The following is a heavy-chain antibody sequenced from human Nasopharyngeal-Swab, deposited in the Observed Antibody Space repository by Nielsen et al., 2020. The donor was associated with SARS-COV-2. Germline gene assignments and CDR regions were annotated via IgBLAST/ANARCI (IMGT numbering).Heavy chain of an antibody. CDR2: ISSSTTYI. D-gene: IGHD3-16*01. V-gene: IGHV3-21*01. CDR3: ARDGLDYELGSAYFMDV. J-gene: IGHJ6*02. CDR1: GFAFSNYN. Sequence: GGSLRLSCAASGFAFSNYNMNWVRQAPGKGLEWVSSISSSTTYIYYADSVKGRFTISRDNAKNSLYLQMNSLRAEDTDVYYCARDGLDYELGSAYFMDVWGQGTTVTVSS.